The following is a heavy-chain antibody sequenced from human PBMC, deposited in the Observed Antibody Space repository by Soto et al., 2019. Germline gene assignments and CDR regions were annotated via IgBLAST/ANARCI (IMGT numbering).Heavy chain of an antibody. V-gene: IGHV1-2*02. J-gene: IGHJ5*02. Sequence: ASVKVSCKASGFSFTGYYIHWLRQAPGQGLEWMGWINAHSGGTEYAQKFQGRVTLTRDTSIATAYLKLTSLTSDDTALYYCAKDLTRQLAYWLDPWGQGTQVTVSS. CDR2: INAHSGGT. CDR3: AKDLTRQLAYWLDP. CDR1: GFSFTGYY. D-gene: IGHD6-6*01.